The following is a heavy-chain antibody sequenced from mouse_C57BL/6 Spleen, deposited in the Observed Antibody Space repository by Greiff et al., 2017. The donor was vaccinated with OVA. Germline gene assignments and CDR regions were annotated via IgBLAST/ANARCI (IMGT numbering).Heavy chain of an antibody. V-gene: IGHV1-69*01. Sequence: VQLQQPGAELVMPGASVKLSCKASGYTYTSYWMHWVKQRPGQGLEWIGEIDPSDSYTNYNQKFKGKSTLTVDKSSSTAYMQLSSLTSEDSAVYYCARGGFDYWGQGTTLTVSS. CDR3: ARGGFDY. CDR2: IDPSDSYT. CDR1: GYTYTSYW. J-gene: IGHJ2*01.